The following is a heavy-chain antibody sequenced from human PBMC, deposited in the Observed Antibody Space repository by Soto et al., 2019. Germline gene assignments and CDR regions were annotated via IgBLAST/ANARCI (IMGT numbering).Heavy chain of an antibody. Sequence: QVQLVQSGAEVKKPGASVKVSCKASGYTFTRYTMYWVRQAPGQRLECMGWINAGNDNIKYSQKFQGRVTITTDTSASTAYMDLTSLSTEDTAVYFRAIFGGSVSVWGQGTLVTVAS. CDR2: INAGNDNI. V-gene: IGHV1-3*01. CDR1: GYTFTRYT. D-gene: IGHD3-10*01. CDR3: AIFGGSVSV. J-gene: IGHJ4*02.